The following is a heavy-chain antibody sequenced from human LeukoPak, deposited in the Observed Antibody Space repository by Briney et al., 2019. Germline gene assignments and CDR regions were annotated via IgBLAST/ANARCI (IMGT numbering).Heavy chain of an antibody. D-gene: IGHD2-15*01. CDR2: IYSGGTT. J-gene: IGHJ4*02. V-gene: IGHV3-53*01. CDR3: ARGCSAVSCYAFDY. Sequence: GGSLRLSCAASGFTFSSYAMTWVRQAPGKGLECVSVIYSGGTTYYADSVKGRFTISRDNSKNTLYLQMNSLRAEDTAVYYCARGCSAVSCYAFDYWGQGTLVTVPS. CDR1: GFTFSSYA.